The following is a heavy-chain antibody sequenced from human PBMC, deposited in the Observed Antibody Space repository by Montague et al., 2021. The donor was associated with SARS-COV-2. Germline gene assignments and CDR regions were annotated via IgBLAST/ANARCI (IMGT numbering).Heavy chain of an antibody. CDR1: GFIFSSYE. Sequence: RLSWSASGFIFSSYEMNWVRQAPGKGLEWISYISSSGGGSTKHYTDSVKGGFTISRDNAKNSLYLQMNSLRVEDTAIYYCARDRDWDDWCGMDVWGQGTTVTVSS. D-gene: IGHD2-21*01. CDR2: ISSSGGGSTK. CDR3: ARDRDWDDWCGMDV. J-gene: IGHJ6*02. V-gene: IGHV3-48*03.